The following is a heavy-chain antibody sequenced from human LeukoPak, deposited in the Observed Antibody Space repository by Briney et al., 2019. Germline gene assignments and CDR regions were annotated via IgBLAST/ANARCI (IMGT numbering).Heavy chain of an antibody. D-gene: IGHD3-3*01. J-gene: IGHJ4*02. CDR2: ISSSSSYI. V-gene: IGHV3-21*01. Sequence: PGGSLRLSCAASGFTVSSNYMSWVRQAPGKGLEWVSSISSSSSYIYYADSVKGRFTISRDNAKNSLYLQMNSLRAEDTAVYYCARGHSYDFWSGYSDYWGQGTLVTVSS. CDR3: ARGHSYDFWSGYSDY. CDR1: GFTVSSNY.